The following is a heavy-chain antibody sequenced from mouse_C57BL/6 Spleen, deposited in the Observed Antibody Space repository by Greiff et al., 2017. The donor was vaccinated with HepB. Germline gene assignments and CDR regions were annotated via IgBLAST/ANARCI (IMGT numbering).Heavy chain of an antibody. J-gene: IGHJ4*01. CDR3: TRDPTVVATDYAMDY. CDR1: GFTFSSYA. V-gene: IGHV5-9-1*02. D-gene: IGHD1-1*01. Sequence: EVQLVESGEGLVKPGGSLKLSCAASGFTFSSYAMSWVRQTPEKRLEWVAYISSGGDYIYYAATVKDRFTISRNNARNTLYLQMSSLKSEDTAMDYGTRDPTVVATDYAMDYWGQGTSVTVSS. CDR2: ISSGGDYI.